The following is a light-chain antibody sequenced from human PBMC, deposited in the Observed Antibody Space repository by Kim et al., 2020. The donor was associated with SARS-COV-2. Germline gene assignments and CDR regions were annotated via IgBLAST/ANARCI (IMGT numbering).Light chain of an antibody. J-gene: IGKJ4*01. CDR1: QTIGIS. Sequence: PGERAILSCRASQTIGISLGWYQHKLGQAPRLLIYDAANRAAGIPDRFSGGGSGTEFTLTISSLEPEDFAIYYCQQRNNWPPAVTFGGGTKVDIK. CDR3: QQRNNWPPAVT. V-gene: IGKV3-11*01. CDR2: DAA.